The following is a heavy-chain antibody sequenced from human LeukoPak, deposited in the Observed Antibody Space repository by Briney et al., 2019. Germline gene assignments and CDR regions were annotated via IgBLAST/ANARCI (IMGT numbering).Heavy chain of an antibody. Sequence: SETLSLTCTVSGYSISSGYYWGWIRQPPGKGLEWIGSIYHSGSTYYNPSLKSRVTISVDTSKNQSSMKLSSVTAADTAVYYCARDFIVGRVGIRKGFDPWGQGTLVTVSS. D-gene: IGHD2-21*01. J-gene: IGHJ5*02. CDR1: GYSISSGYY. V-gene: IGHV4-38-2*02. CDR2: IYHSGST. CDR3: ARDFIVGRVGIRKGFDP.